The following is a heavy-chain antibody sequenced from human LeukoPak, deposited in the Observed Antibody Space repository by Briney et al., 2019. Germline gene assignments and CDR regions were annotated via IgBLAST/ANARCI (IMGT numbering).Heavy chain of an antibody. J-gene: IGHJ4*02. CDR2: IYHTGSA. D-gene: IGHD2-2*01. Sequence: PSETLSLTCSVSGYSFTSGHYWGWIRQPPGKGLEGIANIYHTGSAHYNPSLNSRVTISVDTSKNQFSLKLSSVPAADTAVYYCARYCTSTTCILRAFDYWGQGTLVTVSS. CDR1: GYSFTSGHY. V-gene: IGHV4-38-2*01. CDR3: ARYCTSTTCILRAFDY.